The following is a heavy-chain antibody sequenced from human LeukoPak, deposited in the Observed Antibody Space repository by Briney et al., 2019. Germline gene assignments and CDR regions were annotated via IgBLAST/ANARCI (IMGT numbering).Heavy chain of an antibody. CDR2: INPSGGST. CDR1: GYTFTSYY. Sequence: ASVKVSCKASGYTFTSYYMHWVRQAPGQGLEWMGIINPSGGSTSYAQKLQGRVTMTTDTSTSTAYMELRSLRSDDTAVYYCARGILQFDYWGQGTLVTVSS. V-gene: IGHV1-46*01. CDR3: ARGILQFDY. J-gene: IGHJ4*02. D-gene: IGHD2-15*01.